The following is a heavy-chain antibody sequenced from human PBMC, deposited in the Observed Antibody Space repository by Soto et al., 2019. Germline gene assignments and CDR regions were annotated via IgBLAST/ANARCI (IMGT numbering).Heavy chain of an antibody. J-gene: IGHJ4*02. CDR2: ISYDGSNK. D-gene: IGHD3-9*01. CDR1: GFTFSSYG. V-gene: IGHV3-30*03. CDR3: ASGLGYYDILTGSSDY. Sequence: GGSLRLSCAASGFTFSSYGMHWVRQAPGKGLEWVAVISYDGSNKYYADSVKGRFTISRDNSKNTLYLQMNSLRAEDTAVYYCASGLGYYDILTGSSDYWGQGTPVTVSS.